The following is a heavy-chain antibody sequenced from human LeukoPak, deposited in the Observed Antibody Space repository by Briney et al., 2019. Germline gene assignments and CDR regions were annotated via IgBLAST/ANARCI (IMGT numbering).Heavy chain of an antibody. CDR3: ARVYSSAWCPDY. D-gene: IGHD6-19*01. V-gene: IGHV3-48*01. CDR1: GFIFSSYS. J-gene: IGHJ4*02. CDR2: ITSSSDTI. Sequence: GGSLRLSCAASGFIFSSYSMNWVRQAPGKGLEWVSYITSSSDTIYYADSVKGRFTISRDNAKNSLYLQVNSLRGEDTAVYYCARVYSSAWCPDYWGQGTLVTVSS.